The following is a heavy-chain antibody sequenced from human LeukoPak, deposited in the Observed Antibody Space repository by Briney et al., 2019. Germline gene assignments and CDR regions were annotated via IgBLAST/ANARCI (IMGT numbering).Heavy chain of an antibody. CDR1: GFTFSSYG. CDR3: AKGRLTVVGQGFDY. V-gene: IGHV3-30*02. CDR2: IRYDGSNK. Sequence: PGGSLRLSCAASGFTFSSYGMHWVRQAPGKGLEWVAFIRYDGSNKYYADSVKGRFTISRDNSKNTLYLQMNSLRAEDTAVYYCAKGRLTVVGQGFDYWGQGTLVTVSS. D-gene: IGHD2-21*01. J-gene: IGHJ4*02.